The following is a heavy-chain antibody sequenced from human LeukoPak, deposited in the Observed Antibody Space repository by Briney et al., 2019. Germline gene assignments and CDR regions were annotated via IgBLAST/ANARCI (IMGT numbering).Heavy chain of an antibody. D-gene: IGHD3-16*02. CDR2: ISSSGSTI. J-gene: IGHJ5*02. Sequence: GGSLRLSCAASGFTFSSYEMNWVRQAPGKGLEWVSYISSSGSTIYYADSVKGRFTISRDNAKNSLYLQMNSLRAEDTAVYYSARAFGGVIVFPDWFDPWGQGTLVTVSS. V-gene: IGHV3-48*03. CDR1: GFTFSSYE. CDR3: ARAFGGVIVFPDWFDP.